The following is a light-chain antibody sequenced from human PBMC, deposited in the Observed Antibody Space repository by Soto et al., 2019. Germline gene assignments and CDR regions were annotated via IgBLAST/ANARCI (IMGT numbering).Light chain of an antibody. V-gene: IGLV2-14*01. Sequence: QSVLTQPASVSGSPGQSITISCTGTSSDVGGYNYVSWYQQHPGKAPKLMIHDVTNRPSGVSNRLSGSKSGNTASLTISGLQAEDEADYYCSSYRSSSSQVFGTGTKVTVL. CDR3: SSYRSSSSQV. J-gene: IGLJ1*01. CDR2: DVT. CDR1: SSDVGGYNY.